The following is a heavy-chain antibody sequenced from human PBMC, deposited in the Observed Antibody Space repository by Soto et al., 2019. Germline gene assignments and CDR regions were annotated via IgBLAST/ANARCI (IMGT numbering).Heavy chain of an antibody. V-gene: IGHV1-2*02. D-gene: IGHD3-16*01. J-gene: IGHJ5*02. CDR2: INPNSGGT. Sequence: ASVKVSCKASGYSFTDYYMHWVRQAPGQGLEWMGWINPNSGGTNHAQKFQGRVTMTRDTSISTAYMELSRLRSDDTAVYYCARALPFGHGWFDPWGQGTLVTVSS. CDR3: ARALPFGHGWFDP. CDR1: GYSFTDYY.